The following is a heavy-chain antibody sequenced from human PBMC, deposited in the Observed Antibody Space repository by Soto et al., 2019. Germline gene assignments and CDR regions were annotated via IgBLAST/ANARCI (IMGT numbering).Heavy chain of an antibody. CDR2: MNPNSGNT. CDR3: ARDRGYCSGGSCFARKHWFDP. J-gene: IGHJ5*02. Sequence: QVPLVQSGAEVKKPGASVKVSCKASGYTFTSYDINWVRQATGQGLEWMGWMNPNSGNTGYAQKFQGRVTMTRNTSISTAYMELSSLRSEDTAVYYCARDRGYCSGGSCFARKHWFDPWGQGTLVTVSS. CDR1: GYTFTSYD. D-gene: IGHD2-15*01. V-gene: IGHV1-8*01.